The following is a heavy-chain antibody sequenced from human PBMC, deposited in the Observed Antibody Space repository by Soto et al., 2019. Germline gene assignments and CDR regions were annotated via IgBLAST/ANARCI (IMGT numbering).Heavy chain of an antibody. D-gene: IGHD2-2*01. CDR1: GYSFITYL. V-gene: IGHV5-51*01. CDR3: ARAKPFCSRTSCCPFDP. CDR2: IYPGDSDT. Sequence: PGESLKISCKASGYSFITYLIGWVRATPSKGLEWMGIIYPGDSDTRYSPSFQGQVTISADKSSSTAYLQWDNLKASDTAMYYCARAKPFCSRTSCCPFDPWGQGNLVTVSS. J-gene: IGHJ5*02.